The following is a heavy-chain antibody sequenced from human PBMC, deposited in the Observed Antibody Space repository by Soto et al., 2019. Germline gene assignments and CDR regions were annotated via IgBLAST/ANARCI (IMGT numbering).Heavy chain of an antibody. CDR1: SCSISSGGNY. J-gene: IGHJ1*01. CDR3: VRAVMLGYCSGCTCYRHFQH. Sequence: QVQLQESGPGLVKPSQTLSLTCTVSSCSISSGGNYWRWIRQHPGKGLELIGYIYYSGSTHYNPSLRSRVTILVETSKNQFSLKLSSVTAADTALYYCVRAVMLGYCSGCTCYRHFQHWGQGTLVTVSS. CDR2: IYYSGST. V-gene: IGHV4-31*03. D-gene: IGHD2-15*01.